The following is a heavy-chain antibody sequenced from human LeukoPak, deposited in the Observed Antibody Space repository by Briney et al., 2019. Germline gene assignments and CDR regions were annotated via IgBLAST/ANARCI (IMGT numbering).Heavy chain of an antibody. CDR1: GGSFSDYS. Sequence: SETLSLTCAVYGGSFSDYSWTWIRQPPGKGLEWIGEINPRGGTNHNPSLKSRVTISVDTSKNQFSLKLSSVTAADTAVYYCARADHMAAAGQFLYYYYGMDVWGQGTTVTVSS. CDR2: INPRGGT. CDR3: ARADHMAAAGQFLYYYYGMDV. V-gene: IGHV4-34*01. D-gene: IGHD6-13*01. J-gene: IGHJ6*02.